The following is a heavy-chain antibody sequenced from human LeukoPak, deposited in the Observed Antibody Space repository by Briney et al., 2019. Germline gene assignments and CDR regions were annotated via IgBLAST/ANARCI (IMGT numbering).Heavy chain of an antibody. Sequence: GESLKISCKGSGYSFTSYWIGWVRQMPGKGLEWMGIIYHGDSDTRYSPSFQGQVTISADKSISTAYLQWSSLKVSDTAMYYCARLGITMVRGVISYMDVWGKGTTVTVSS. D-gene: IGHD3-10*01. CDR1: GYSFTSYW. V-gene: IGHV5-51*01. J-gene: IGHJ6*03. CDR3: ARLGITMVRGVISYMDV. CDR2: IYHGDSDT.